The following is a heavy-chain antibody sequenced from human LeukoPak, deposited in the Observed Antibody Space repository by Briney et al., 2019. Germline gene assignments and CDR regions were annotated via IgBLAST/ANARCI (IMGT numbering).Heavy chain of an antibody. D-gene: IGHD4-17*01. V-gene: IGHV4-4*02. J-gene: IGHJ4*02. CDR3: ARGGTTVTTELGASFDY. CDR2: IYHSGST. Sequence: SETLSLTCAVSGGSISSSNWWSWVRQPPGKGLEWIGEIYHSGSTNYNPSFKSRVTISVDKSKNQFSLKLSSMTAADTAVYYCARGGTTVTTELGASFDYWGQGTLVTVSS. CDR1: GGSISSSNW.